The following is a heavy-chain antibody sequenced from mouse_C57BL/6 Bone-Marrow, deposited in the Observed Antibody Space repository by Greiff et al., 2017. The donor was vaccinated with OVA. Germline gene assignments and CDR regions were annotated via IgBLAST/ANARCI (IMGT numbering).Heavy chain of an antibody. Sequence: EVKLMESGGGLVKPGGSLKLSCAASGFTFSSYAMPWVRQTPEKRLEWVAYISDGGSYIYYTDNVKGRFTISRDNAKKNLYQQMSHLMSEDTAVYYCARDPHYYGSSFHFDYWGQGTTLTVSS. D-gene: IGHD1-1*01. V-gene: IGHV5-4*01. J-gene: IGHJ2*01. CDR2: ISDGGSYI. CDR3: ARDPHYYGSSFHFDY. CDR1: GFTFSSYA.